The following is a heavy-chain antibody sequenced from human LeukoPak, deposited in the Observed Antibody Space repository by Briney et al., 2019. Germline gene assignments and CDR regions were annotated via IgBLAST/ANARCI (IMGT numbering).Heavy chain of an antibody. CDR2: IYYSGST. J-gene: IGHJ3*02. Sequence: KPSETLSLTCTVSGGSISSYYWSWIRQPPGKGLEWIGYIYYSGSTNYNPSLKSRVTISVDTSKNQFSLKLSSVTAADTAVYYCARSRREGRNPYDSSGYSNDAFDIWSQGTMVTVSS. D-gene: IGHD3-22*01. CDR3: ARSRREGRNPYDSSGYSNDAFDI. CDR1: GGSISSYY. V-gene: IGHV4-59*01.